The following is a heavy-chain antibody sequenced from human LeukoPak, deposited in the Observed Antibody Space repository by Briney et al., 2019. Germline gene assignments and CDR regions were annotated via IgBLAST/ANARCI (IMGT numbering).Heavy chain of an antibody. CDR3: ARENPDYDNSWD. Sequence: PGGSLRLSCAASGFNFSDYYMSWMRQAPGKGLEWISYISGSGSTKYYSDSVRGRFTISRDNAKNSLYLEIDRLKVDDTAVYYCARENPDYDNSWDWGQGTLVSVSS. J-gene: IGHJ1*01. V-gene: IGHV3-11*04. CDR1: GFNFSDYY. CDR2: ISGSGSTK. D-gene: IGHD3-16*01.